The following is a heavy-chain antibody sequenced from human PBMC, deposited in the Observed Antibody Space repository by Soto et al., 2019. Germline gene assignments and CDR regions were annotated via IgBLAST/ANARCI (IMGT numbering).Heavy chain of an antibody. D-gene: IGHD1-26*01. J-gene: IGHJ4*02. CDR1: GGTFSSYA. Sequence: QVQLVQSGAEVKKPGSSVKVSCKASGGTFSSYAISWVRQAPGQGLECMGGIIPIFGTANYAQKFQGRVTITADESTSPAYMELSSLRSEDTAVYYFARCGSWELLPGELFYWGQGTLVTVSS. CDR2: IIPIFGTA. CDR3: ARCGSWELLPGELFY. V-gene: IGHV1-69*01.